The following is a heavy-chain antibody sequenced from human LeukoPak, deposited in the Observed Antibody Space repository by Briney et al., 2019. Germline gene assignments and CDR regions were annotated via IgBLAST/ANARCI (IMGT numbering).Heavy chain of an antibody. CDR3: ARGGKSEVGTCDH. D-gene: IGHD1-26*01. Sequence: ASVKFSCKASGYTFTGYYAQWVRQAPGQGLEWMGWINPISGDTHYAPKFQGRVTMTRDTSISTAYMELTRLTSDDTAVYFCARGGKSEVGTCDHWGQGTLVTVSS. CDR2: INPISGDT. V-gene: IGHV1-2*02. J-gene: IGHJ4*02. CDR1: GYTFTGYY.